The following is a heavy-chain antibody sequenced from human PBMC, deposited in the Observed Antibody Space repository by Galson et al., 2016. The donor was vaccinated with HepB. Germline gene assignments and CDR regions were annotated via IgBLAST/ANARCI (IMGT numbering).Heavy chain of an antibody. J-gene: IGHJ5*02. D-gene: IGHD3-10*01. CDR2: IKQDGSAK. Sequence: SLRLSCAASGFTFSSYWMNWVRQAPGKGLEWVAIIKQDGSAKYYVDSLKGRFTISRDNAKNSLYLQMNSLRDEDTAVYYCASPFAPDRGWYVLWGQGTLVTVSS. CDR1: GFTFSSYW. CDR3: ASPFAPDRGWYVL. V-gene: IGHV3-7*05.